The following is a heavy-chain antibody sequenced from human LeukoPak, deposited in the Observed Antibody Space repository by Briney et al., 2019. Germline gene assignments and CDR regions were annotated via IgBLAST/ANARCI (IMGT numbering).Heavy chain of an antibody. V-gene: IGHV1-3*01. D-gene: IGHD3-10*01. CDR2: INAGNGNT. CDR3: ARDGGSGSYNDY. Sequence: GASVKVSCKASGYTFTSYAMHWVRQAPGQRLEWMGWINAGNGNTKYSQKFQGRVTITRDTSASTAYMELSSLGSEDTAVYYCARDGGSGSYNDYWGQGTLVTVSS. CDR1: GYTFTSYA. J-gene: IGHJ4*02.